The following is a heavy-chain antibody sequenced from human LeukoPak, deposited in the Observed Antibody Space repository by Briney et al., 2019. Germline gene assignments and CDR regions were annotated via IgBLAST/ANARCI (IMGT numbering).Heavy chain of an antibody. CDR3: ARALTSYYYDSSGYYYYYYMDV. V-gene: IGHV1-8*03. D-gene: IGHD3-22*01. CDR1: GYTFTSYD. J-gene: IGHJ6*03. CDR2: MNPNSGNT. Sequence: ASVKVSCKASGYTFTSYDIYWVRQATGQGLEWMGWMNPNSGNTGYAQKFQGRVTITRNTSISTAYMELSSLRSEDTAVYYCARALTSYYYDSSGYYYYYYMDVWGKGTTVTVSS.